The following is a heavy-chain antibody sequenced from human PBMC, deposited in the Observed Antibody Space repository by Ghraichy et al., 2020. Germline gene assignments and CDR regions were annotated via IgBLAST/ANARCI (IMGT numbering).Heavy chain of an antibody. CDR3: AREGGVPRQEDYYGMDV. CDR2: IKQDGSEK. Sequence: GGSLRLSCAASGFTFSSYWMSWVRQAPGKGLEWVANIKQDGSEKYYVESVKGRFTISRDNAKNSLYLQMNSLRAEDTAVYYCAREGGVPRQEDYYGMDVWGQGTTVTVSS. CDR1: GFTFSSYW. D-gene: IGHD2-2*01. V-gene: IGHV3-7*01. J-gene: IGHJ6*02.